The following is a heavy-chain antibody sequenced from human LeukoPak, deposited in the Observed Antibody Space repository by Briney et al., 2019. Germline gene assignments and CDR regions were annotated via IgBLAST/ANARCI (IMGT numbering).Heavy chain of an antibody. Sequence: ASVKVSCKASGYTFTGYYIHWVRQAPGQGLEWMGWINPNSGGTNYAQKFQGRVTMTRDTSISTAYMELSRLRSDDTAVYYCARGGYSSSWYPPTYWGQGTLVTVSS. J-gene: IGHJ4*02. D-gene: IGHD6-13*01. CDR2: INPNSGGT. CDR3: ARGGYSSSWYPPTY. V-gene: IGHV1-2*02. CDR1: GYTFTGYY.